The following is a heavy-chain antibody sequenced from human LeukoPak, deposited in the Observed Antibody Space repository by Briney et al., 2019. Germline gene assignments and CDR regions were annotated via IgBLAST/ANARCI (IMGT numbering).Heavy chain of an antibody. Sequence: SETLSLTCAVYGGSFSDYYWSWIRQPPGKGLEWIGYVYYSGSTNYNPSLKSRVTISVDTSKNQFSLKLSSVTAADTAVYYCARHDYDSSGYHNWFDPWGQGTLVTVSS. CDR2: VYYSGST. CDR1: GGSFSDYY. V-gene: IGHV4-59*08. D-gene: IGHD3-22*01. CDR3: ARHDYDSSGYHNWFDP. J-gene: IGHJ5*02.